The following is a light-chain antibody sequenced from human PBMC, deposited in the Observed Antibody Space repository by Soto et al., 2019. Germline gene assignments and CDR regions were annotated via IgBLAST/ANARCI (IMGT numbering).Light chain of an antibody. CDR2: AAS. Sequence: DIQMTQSTSSLSASVGDRVTITCRASQSISSYLNWYQQKPGKSPKLLIYAASSLKSGVPSRFSGSGSGTDFTLTISSLQPEDFATYYCQQSYSTPYTFGQGTKLEIK. V-gene: IGKV1-39*01. J-gene: IGKJ2*01. CDR3: QQSYSTPYT. CDR1: QSISSY.